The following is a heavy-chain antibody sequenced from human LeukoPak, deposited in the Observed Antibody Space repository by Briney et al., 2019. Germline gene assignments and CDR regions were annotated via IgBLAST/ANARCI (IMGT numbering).Heavy chain of an antibody. CDR3: ARVKSEYSPYYYYMDV. V-gene: IGHV4-59*01. J-gene: IGHJ6*03. CDR2: IYYSGST. D-gene: IGHD6-6*01. CDR1: GGSISSYY. Sequence: SETLSLTCTVSGGSISSYYWSWIRQPPGKGLEWIGYIYYSGSTNYNPSLKSRVTISVDTSKNQFSLKLSSVTAADTAVYYCARVKSEYSPYYYYMDVWGKGTTVTVSS.